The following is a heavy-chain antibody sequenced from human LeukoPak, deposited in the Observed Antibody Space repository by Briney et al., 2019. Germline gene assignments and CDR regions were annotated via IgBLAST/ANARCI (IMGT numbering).Heavy chain of an antibody. V-gene: IGHV3-7*01. CDR3: ARQPIYEAYFDF. CDR2: IKHDGSEK. CDR1: GFPFDRYW. Sequence: GGSLRLSCVVSGFPFDRYWMSWVRQAPGKGLEWVANIKHDGSEKNFVDSVKGRFTISRDNAENSLFLQMNSLRADDTAVYFCARQPIYEAYFDFWGQGTLVTVSS. D-gene: IGHD3-16*01. J-gene: IGHJ4*02.